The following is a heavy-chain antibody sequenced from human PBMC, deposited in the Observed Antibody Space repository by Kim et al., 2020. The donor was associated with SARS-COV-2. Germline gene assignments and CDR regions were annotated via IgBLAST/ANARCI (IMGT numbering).Heavy chain of an antibody. J-gene: IGHJ6*02. CDR3: ARDLPIEYSSGWYNRYYYYGMDV. CDR1: GDSFSSNSAA. D-gene: IGHD6-19*01. V-gene: IGHV6-1*01. CDR2: TYYRSKWYN. Sequence: SQTLSLTCAISGDSFSSNSAAWNWIRQSPSRGLEWLGRTYYRSKWYNDYAVSVKSRITINPDTSKNQFSLQLNSVTPEDTAVYYCARDLPIEYSSGWYNRYYYYGMDVWGQGTTVTGSS.